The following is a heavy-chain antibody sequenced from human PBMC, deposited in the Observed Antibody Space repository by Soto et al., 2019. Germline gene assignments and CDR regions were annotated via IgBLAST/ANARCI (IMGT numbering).Heavy chain of an antibody. CDR1: GGSISSGGYY. V-gene: IGHV4-31*03. J-gene: IGHJ4*02. CDR2: IYYSGST. CDR3: ARSQYYYDSSGYARRRYYYFDY. Sequence: QVQLQESGPGLVKPSQTLSLTCTVSGGSISSGGYYWSWIRQHPGKGLEGIGYIYYSGSTYYNPSLKSRVTISVDTSKNQFSLKLSSVTAADTAVYYCARSQYYYDSSGYARRRYYYFDYWGQGTLVTVSS. D-gene: IGHD3-22*01.